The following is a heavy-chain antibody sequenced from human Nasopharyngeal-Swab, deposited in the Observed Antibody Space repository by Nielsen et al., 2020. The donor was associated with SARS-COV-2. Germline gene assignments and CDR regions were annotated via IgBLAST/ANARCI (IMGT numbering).Heavy chain of an antibody. CDR3: ARDSTPVYYYYYMDV. CDR1: GGSISSYY. D-gene: IGHD2-15*01. V-gene: IGHV4-59*01. CDR2: IYYSGST. J-gene: IGHJ6*03. Sequence: SETLSLTCTVSGGSISSYYWSWIRQPPGKGLEWIWYIYYSGSTNYNPSLKSRVTISVDTSKNQFSLKLSSVTAADTAVYYCARDSTPVYYYYYMDVWGKGTTVTVSS.